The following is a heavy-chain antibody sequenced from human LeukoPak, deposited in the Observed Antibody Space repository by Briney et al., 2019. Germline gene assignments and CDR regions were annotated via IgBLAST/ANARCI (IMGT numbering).Heavy chain of an antibody. V-gene: IGHV3-11*04. CDR1: GFTFSDSW. CDR3: ARTRVSPNWFDP. Sequence: GGSLRLSCAASGFTFSDSWMSWVRQAPGKGLEWVSYISSSGSTIYYADSVKGRFTISRDNAKNSLYLQMNSLRAEDTAVYYCARTRVSPNWFDPWGQGTLVTVSS. J-gene: IGHJ5*02. CDR2: ISSSGSTI.